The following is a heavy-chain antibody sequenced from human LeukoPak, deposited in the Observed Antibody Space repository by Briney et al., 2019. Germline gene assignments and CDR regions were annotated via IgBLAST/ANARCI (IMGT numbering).Heavy chain of an antibody. CDR2: INPNSGGT. CDR3: ARGGWVRGVITRDGLNY. Sequence: ASVKVSCTASGYTFTDYYVHWVRQAPGQGLEWMGWINPNSGGTDFAQKFQGRVTMTRDTSISTVYMELRRLRSDDTAAYYCARGGWVRGVITRDGLNYWGQGTLVTVSS. V-gene: IGHV1-2*02. CDR1: GYTFTDYY. D-gene: IGHD3-10*01. J-gene: IGHJ4*02.